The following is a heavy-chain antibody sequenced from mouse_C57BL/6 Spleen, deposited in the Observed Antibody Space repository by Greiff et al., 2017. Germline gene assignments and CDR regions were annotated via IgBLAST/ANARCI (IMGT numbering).Heavy chain of an antibody. CDR2: IYPGSGST. CDR1: GYTFTSYW. D-gene: IGHD2-1*01. CDR3: ARARGKYDLTWFAY. V-gene: IGHV1-55*01. J-gene: IGHJ3*01. Sequence: QVQLQQPGAELVKPGASVKMSCKASGYTFTSYWITWVKQRPGQGLEWIGDIYPGSGSTNYNEKFKSKATLTVDTSSSTAYMQLSSLTSEDSAVYYCARARGKYDLTWFAYWGQGTLVTVSA.